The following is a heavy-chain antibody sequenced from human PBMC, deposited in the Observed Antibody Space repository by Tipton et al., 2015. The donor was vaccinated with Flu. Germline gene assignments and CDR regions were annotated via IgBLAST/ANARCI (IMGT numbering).Heavy chain of an antibody. Sequence: SLRLSCAAFGFAFSDVWLSWVRQAPGKGLEWVSIIYSGDNTYYADSVKGRFTISRDSSKNTLYLQMSSLSAEDTAVYYCAKHCSGGLCYNSYAMDVWGQGTSVTVAS. CDR2: IYSGDNT. J-gene: IGHJ6*02. CDR1: GFAFSDVW. D-gene: IGHD2-8*02. V-gene: IGHV3-66*04. CDR3: AKHCSGGLCYNSYAMDV.